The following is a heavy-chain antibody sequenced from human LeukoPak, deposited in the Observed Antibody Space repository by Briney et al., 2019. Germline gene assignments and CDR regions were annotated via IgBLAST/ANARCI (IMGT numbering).Heavy chain of an antibody. CDR1: GITFSRYG. J-gene: IGHJ6*03. V-gene: IGHV3-30*02. CDR2: IRYDGSIK. CDR3: AKDVTRAYYYYMDV. Sequence: GGSLRLSCAASGITFSRYGMHWARQAPGKGLEWVTFIRYDGSIKYYADSVKGRFTISRDNSKNTLYLQMNSLRAEDTAVYYCAKDVTRAYYYYMDVWGKGTTVTISS.